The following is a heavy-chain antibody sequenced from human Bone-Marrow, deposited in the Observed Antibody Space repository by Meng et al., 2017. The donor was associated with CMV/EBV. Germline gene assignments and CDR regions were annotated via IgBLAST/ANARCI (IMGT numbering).Heavy chain of an antibody. CDR1: GFSFSSYD. CDR3: AKGTKSSYCSSTSCYPYYFDY. J-gene: IGHJ4*02. CDR2: ISGSGGST. V-gene: IGHV3-23*01. D-gene: IGHD2-2*01. Sequence: GSLRLSCAASGFSFSSYDMSWVRQAPGKGLDWVSGISGSGGSTHYADSVKGLFSISRENSKKTLFLQMNSLRAEDTAVYYCAKGTKSSYCSSTSCYPYYFDYWGQGTLVTVSS.